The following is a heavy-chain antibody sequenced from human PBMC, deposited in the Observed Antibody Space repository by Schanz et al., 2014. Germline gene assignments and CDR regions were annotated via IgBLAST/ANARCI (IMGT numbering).Heavy chain of an antibody. J-gene: IGHJ4*02. D-gene: IGHD2-21*01. CDR3: ARGRGCYDY. CDR2: IIPVLAIA. V-gene: IGHV1-69*02. Sequence: QVQLVQSGDEVKKPGASVTVSCQASGYTFSFTSYNVHWVRQAPGQGLEWMGRIIPVLAIADYAQKCQGRVSITADTSTNTAYMELSSLTSEDTAVHYCARGRGCYDYWGQGTLVTVSS. CDR1: GYTFSFTSYN.